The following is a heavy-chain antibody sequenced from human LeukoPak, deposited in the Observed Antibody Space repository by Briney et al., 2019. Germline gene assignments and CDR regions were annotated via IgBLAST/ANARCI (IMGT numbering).Heavy chain of an antibody. CDR3: ARVRASNYYFDY. J-gene: IGHJ4*02. V-gene: IGHV3-30-3*01. D-gene: IGHD4-11*01. CDR1: GFTFSSYA. Sequence: PGRSLRLSCAASGFTFSSYAMHWVRQAPGKGLEWVAVISYDGSNKYYADSVKGRFTISRDNSKNTLYLQMNSLRAEDTAVYYCARVRASNYYFDYWGQGTLVTVSS. CDR2: ISYDGSNK.